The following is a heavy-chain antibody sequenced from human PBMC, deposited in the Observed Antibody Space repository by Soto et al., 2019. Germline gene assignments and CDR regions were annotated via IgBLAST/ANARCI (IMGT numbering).Heavy chain of an antibody. CDR1: GASVSSSSYY. J-gene: IGHJ6*02. V-gene: IGHV4-39*01. Sequence: QLQLHESGPGLVKPSETLSLTCTVSGASVSSSSYYWGWIRQPPGKGLDWIGSIYYSGSTYYNPSLKSRVNISVDTSKNQFSLKLSAVTAADTAVYYCARLNAGTTYYYYGMDVWGQGTTVTVSS. CDR2: IYYSGST. CDR3: ARLNAGTTYYYYGMDV. D-gene: IGHD1-7*01.